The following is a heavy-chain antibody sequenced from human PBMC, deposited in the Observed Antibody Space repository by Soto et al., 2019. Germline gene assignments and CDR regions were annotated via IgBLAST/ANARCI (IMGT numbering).Heavy chain of an antibody. D-gene: IGHD1-26*01. CDR3: ARGYSGSYGGAFDY. V-gene: IGHV3-23*01. J-gene: IGHJ4*02. CDR2: ISGSGGST. CDR1: GFTFSSYA. Sequence: EVQLLESGGGLVQPGGSLRLSCAASGFTFSSYAMSWVRQAPGKGLKWVSVISGSGGSTYYADSVKGRFTISRDNSKNTLFLQMNSLRAEDTAVYYCARGYSGSYGGAFDYWGQGTLVTVSS.